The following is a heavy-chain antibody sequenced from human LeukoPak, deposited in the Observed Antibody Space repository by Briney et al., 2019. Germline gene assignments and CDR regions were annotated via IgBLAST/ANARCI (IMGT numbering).Heavy chain of an antibody. D-gene: IGHD1-26*01. CDR1: GYTFNSYY. V-gene: IGHV1-69*13. CDR2: IIPIFGTA. J-gene: IGHJ4*02. Sequence: SVKVSCKASGYTFNSYYMHWVRQAPGQGLEWMGGIIPIFGTANYAQKFQGRVTITADESTSTAYMELSSLRSEDTAVYYCARYIVGATTALDYWGQGTLVTVSS. CDR3: ARYIVGATTALDY.